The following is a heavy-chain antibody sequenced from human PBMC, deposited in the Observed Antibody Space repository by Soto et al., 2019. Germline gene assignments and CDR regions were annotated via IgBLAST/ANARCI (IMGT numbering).Heavy chain of an antibody. CDR1: GFTFSSYA. V-gene: IGHV3-23*01. CDR2: ISGSGGST. Sequence: GGSLRLSCAASGFTFSSYAMSWVRQAPGKGLEWVSAISGSGGSTYYADSVKGRFTISRDNSKNTLYLQMNSLRAEDTAVYYCAKARYYYDSSGYSIDYWGQGTLVTVSS. D-gene: IGHD3-22*01. CDR3: AKARYYYDSSGYSIDY. J-gene: IGHJ4*02.